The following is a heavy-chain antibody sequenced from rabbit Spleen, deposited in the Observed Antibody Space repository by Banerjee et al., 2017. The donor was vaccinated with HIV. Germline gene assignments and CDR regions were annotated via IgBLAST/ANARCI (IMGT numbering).Heavy chain of an antibody. Sequence: QSLEESGGDLVKPGASLTLTCTASGFSFSSSYYMCWVRQAPGKGLEWIACIYTGSSGRTYYASWAKGRFTISKTSSTTVTLQMTSLTAADTATYICARDLVTVIGWNFNLWGQGTLVTVS. CDR1: GFSFSSSYY. D-gene: IGHD5-1*01. CDR2: IYTGSSGRT. CDR3: ARDLVTVIGWNFNL. V-gene: IGHV1S40*01. J-gene: IGHJ4*01.